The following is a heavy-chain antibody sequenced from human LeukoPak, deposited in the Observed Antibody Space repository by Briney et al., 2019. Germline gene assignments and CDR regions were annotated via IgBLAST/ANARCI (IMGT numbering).Heavy chain of an antibody. V-gene: IGHV4-4*07. CDR3: AGESSGTYYNPLGYMDV. CDR2: IFTSGIT. CDR1: GGSISIYY. D-gene: IGHD3-10*01. J-gene: IGHJ6*03. Sequence: SETLSLTRTVSGGSISIYYWNWIRQPAGKGLEGIGRIFTSGITNYNPSLKSRVTMSVDTSKNQFSLNLSSVPAAETAVYYCAGESSGTYYNPLGYMDVWGKGTTVTVSS.